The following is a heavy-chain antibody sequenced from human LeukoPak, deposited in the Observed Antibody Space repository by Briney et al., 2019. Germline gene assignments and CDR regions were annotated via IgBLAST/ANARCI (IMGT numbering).Heavy chain of an antibody. V-gene: IGHV3-33*01. CDR1: GFTFSSYG. Sequence: GGSLRLSCAASGFTFSSYGMHWVRQAPGKGLEWVAVIWYDGSNKYYADSVKGRFTISRDNSKNTLYLQINSLRAEDTAVYYFARDLGYCSGGSCYPQYYFDYWGQGTLVAVSS. D-gene: IGHD2-15*01. CDR2: IWYDGSNK. J-gene: IGHJ4*02. CDR3: ARDLGYCSGGSCYPQYYFDY.